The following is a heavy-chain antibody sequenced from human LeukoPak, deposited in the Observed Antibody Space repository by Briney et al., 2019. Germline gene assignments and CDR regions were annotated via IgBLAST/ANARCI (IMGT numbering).Heavy chain of an antibody. CDR3: ARDGYYDSSGYYRVVYYGMDV. CDR2: IYYSGST. Sequence: SETLSRTCTVSGGSISSGGYYWSWIRQHPGKGLEWIGYIYYSGSTYYNPSLKSRVTISVDTSKNQFSLKLSSVTAADTAVYYCARDGYYDSSGYYRVVYYGMDVWGQGTTVTVSS. D-gene: IGHD3-22*01. J-gene: IGHJ6*02. V-gene: IGHV4-31*03. CDR1: GGSISSGGYY.